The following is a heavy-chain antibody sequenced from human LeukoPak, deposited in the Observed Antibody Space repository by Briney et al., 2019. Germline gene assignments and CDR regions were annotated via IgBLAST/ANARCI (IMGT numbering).Heavy chain of an antibody. D-gene: IGHD4-11*01. CDR2: INHRGST. CDR3: ARGRTTETTYYYYYHGMDV. Sequence: SETLSLTCAVYGGSFSGYYWSWIRQPPGKGLEWIGEINHRGSTNYNPSLKSRVTISVDTSKNQFSLKLSSVTAADTAVYYCARGRTTETTYYYYYHGMDVWGQGTTVTVSS. V-gene: IGHV4-34*01. CDR1: GGSFSGYY. J-gene: IGHJ6*02.